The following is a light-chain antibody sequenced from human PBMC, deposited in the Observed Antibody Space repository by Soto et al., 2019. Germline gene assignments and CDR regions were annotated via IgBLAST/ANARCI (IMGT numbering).Light chain of an antibody. V-gene: IGLV3-1*01. Sequence: SSELTQLPSVSVSPGQTASITCSGDKLGDKYACWFQQKPGQSPVLVIYQDSKRPSGIPERFSGSNSGNTATLTISGTQGMDEADYYCQTWDSSTVVFGGGTKLTVL. CDR1: KLGDKY. CDR3: QTWDSSTVV. CDR2: QDS. J-gene: IGLJ2*01.